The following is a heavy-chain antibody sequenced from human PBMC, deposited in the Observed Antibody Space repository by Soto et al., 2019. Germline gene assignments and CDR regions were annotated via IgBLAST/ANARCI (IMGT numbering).Heavy chain of an antibody. J-gene: IGHJ6*02. D-gene: IGHD3-16*01. V-gene: IGHV3-30*18. Sequence: GSLSLSCAASGFTFSSYGMHWVRQAPGKGLEWVAVISYDGGKKYYVDSVKGRFTISRDNSKNTLYLEMNSLRAEDTAVYYCAKDDYFMIKFGGVLSTRNYQFGMDVWGQGTTVTVSS. CDR3: AKDDYFMIKFGGVLSTRNYQFGMDV. CDR2: ISYDGGKK. CDR1: GFTFSSYG.